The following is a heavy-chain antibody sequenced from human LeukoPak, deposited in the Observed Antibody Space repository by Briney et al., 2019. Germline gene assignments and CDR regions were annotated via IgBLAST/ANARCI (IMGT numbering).Heavy chain of an antibody. D-gene: IGHD3-22*01. CDR3: ARGQNYDFDY. V-gene: IGHV4-61*02. Sequence: SETLSLTCTVSGGSISSGSYYWSWIRQPAGKGLEWIGRIYTSGSTNYNPSLKRRVTISVNTSKNQFSLKLSSVTAADTAVYYCARGQNYDFDYWGEGTLVTVSS. CDR2: IYTSGST. J-gene: IGHJ4*02. CDR1: GGSISSGSYY.